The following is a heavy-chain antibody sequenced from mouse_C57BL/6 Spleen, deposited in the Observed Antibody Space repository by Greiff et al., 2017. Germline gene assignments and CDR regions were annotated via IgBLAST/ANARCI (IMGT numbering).Heavy chain of an antibody. J-gene: IGHJ2*01. CDR1: GYTFTSYW. D-gene: IGHD1-1*01. CDR2: INPSSGYT. V-gene: IGHV1-7*01. CDR3: ARGRITTVVATFPFDY. Sequence: VQLQQSGAELAKPGASVKLSCKASGYTFTSYWMHWVKQRPGQGLEWIGYINPSSGYTKYNQKFKDKATLTADKTSSTAYMQLSSLTYEDSAVYYCARGRITTVVATFPFDYWGQGTTLTVSS.